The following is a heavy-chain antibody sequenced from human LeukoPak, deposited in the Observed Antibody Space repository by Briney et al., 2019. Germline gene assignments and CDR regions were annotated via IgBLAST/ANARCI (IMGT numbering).Heavy chain of an antibody. J-gene: IGHJ4*02. Sequence: KPSETLSLTCTVSGDSISGSSYYWAWIRQPPGKGLEWIGSVYYTGSTYYMSSLKSRVTISADTSKNLFSLKVNSMTAADTAVYYCARHGPPMQRQFYDSWGQGTLVTVSS. V-gene: IGHV4-39*01. D-gene: IGHD5-24*01. CDR3: ARHGPPMQRQFYDS. CDR2: VYYTGST. CDR1: GDSISGSSYY.